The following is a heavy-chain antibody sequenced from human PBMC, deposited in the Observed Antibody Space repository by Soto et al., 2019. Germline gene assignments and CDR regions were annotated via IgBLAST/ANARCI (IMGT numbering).Heavy chain of an antibody. Sequence: GASLKVSCKASGYTFTGYYMHWVRQAPGQGLEWMGWINPNSGGTNYAQKFQGWVTMTRDTSISTAYMELSRLRSDDTAVYYCARGLAYSSSAALAFDIWGQGTMVTVSS. D-gene: IGHD6-6*01. CDR1: GYTFTGYY. J-gene: IGHJ3*02. CDR2: INPNSGGT. CDR3: ARGLAYSSSAALAFDI. V-gene: IGHV1-2*04.